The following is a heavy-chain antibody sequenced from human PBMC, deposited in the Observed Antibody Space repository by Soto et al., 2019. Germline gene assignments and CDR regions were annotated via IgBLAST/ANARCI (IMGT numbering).Heavy chain of an antibody. Sequence: GGSLRLSCAASGFTFSSYNMNWVRQAPGKGLEWVSYISGSSGKYYADSVKGRFTISRDNAKNSLYLQMNSLRDDDTAVYYCARVGPSGHSGYWGQGTLVTVSS. CDR1: GFTFSSYN. CDR3: ARVGPSGHSGY. D-gene: IGHD3-22*01. V-gene: IGHV3-48*02. J-gene: IGHJ4*02. CDR2: ISGSSGK.